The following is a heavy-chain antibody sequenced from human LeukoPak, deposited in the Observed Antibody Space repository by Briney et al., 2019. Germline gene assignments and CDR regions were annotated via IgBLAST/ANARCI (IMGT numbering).Heavy chain of an antibody. CDR1: GFTFSTYN. CDR2: LYAGGTA. J-gene: IGHJ4*02. Sequence: GGSLRLSCAASGFTFSTYNMNWVRQAPGKGLEWVSVLYAGGTADYADSVKGRFTISRDNSKNTVYLQMDSLRAEDTAIYYCARITKTCTNGVCFTAFFDSWGQGTLVTVSS. V-gene: IGHV3-53*01. CDR3: ARITKTCTNGVCFTAFFDS. D-gene: IGHD2-8*01.